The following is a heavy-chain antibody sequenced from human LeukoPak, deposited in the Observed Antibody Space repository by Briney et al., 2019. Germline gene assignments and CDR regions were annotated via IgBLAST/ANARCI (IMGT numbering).Heavy chain of an antibody. V-gene: IGHV4-59*01. CDR1: GGSISSYY. D-gene: IGHD3-9*01. CDR3: ARELPYYDILTGYYHNWFDP. CDR2: IYYSGST. J-gene: IGHJ5*02. Sequence: SETLSLTCTVSGGSISSYYWSWIRQPPGKGLEWMGYIYYSGSTNYNPSLKSRVTISVDTSKNQFSLKLSSVTAADTAVYYCARELPYYDILTGYYHNWFDPWGQGTLVTVSS.